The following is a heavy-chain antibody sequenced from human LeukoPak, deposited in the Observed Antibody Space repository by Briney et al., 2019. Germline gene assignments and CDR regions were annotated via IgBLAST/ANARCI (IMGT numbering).Heavy chain of an antibody. V-gene: IGHV3-30-3*01. J-gene: IGHJ4*02. CDR1: GFTFSSYA. Sequence: GGSLRLSCAASGFTFSSYAMHWVRQAPGKGLEWVAVISYDGSNKYYADSVKGRFTISRDNSKNTLYLQMNSLRAEDTAVYYCARDLHHYYDSSGSYYFDYWGQGTLVTVSS. D-gene: IGHD3-22*01. CDR3: ARDLHHYYDSSGSYYFDY. CDR2: ISYDGSNK.